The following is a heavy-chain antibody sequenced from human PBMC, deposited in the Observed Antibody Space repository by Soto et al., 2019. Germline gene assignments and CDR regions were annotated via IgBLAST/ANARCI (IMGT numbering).Heavy chain of an antibody. CDR3: VRHANFTSVTANFGYYYGLDI. V-gene: IGHV3-23*01. D-gene: IGHD4-4*01. CDR2: IGTSGGGT. J-gene: IGHJ6*02. Sequence: EVQLLESGGGLVQPGGSLRLSCAASGFIFSNYDMSWVRLAPGKGLEWVSVIGTSGGGTYYADSVKGRFTISSDNSKNTVYLQMSSLRAEDTAFYMCVRHANFTSVTANFGYYYGLDIWGPGTTVTISS. CDR1: GFIFSNYD.